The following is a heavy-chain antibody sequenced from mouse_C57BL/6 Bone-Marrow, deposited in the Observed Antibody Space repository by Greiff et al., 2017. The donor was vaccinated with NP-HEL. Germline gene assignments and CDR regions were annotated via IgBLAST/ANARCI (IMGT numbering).Heavy chain of an antibody. V-gene: IGHV1-54*01. CDR3: ASSGGSSFYWYFDV. J-gene: IGHJ1*03. D-gene: IGHD1-1*01. Sequence: LEESGAELVRPGTSVKVSCKASGYAFTNYLIEWVKQRPGQGLEWIGVINPGSGGTNYNEKFKGKATLTADKSSSTAYMQLSSLTSEDSAVYFCASSGGSSFYWYFDVWGTGTTVTVSS. CDR1: GYAFTNYL. CDR2: INPGSGGT.